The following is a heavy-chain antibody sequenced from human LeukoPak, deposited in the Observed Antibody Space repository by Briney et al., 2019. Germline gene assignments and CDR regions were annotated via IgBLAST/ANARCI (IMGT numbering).Heavy chain of an antibody. V-gene: IGHV3-21*01. D-gene: IGHD2-2*01. Sequence: GGSLRLSCAASGFTFSSYSMNWVRQAPGKGLEWVSSISSSSSYIYYADSVKGRFTISRNNAKNSLYLQMNSLRAEDTAVYYCAREGSTRGDVWGQGTTVTVSS. CDR3: AREGSTRGDV. CDR2: ISSSSSYI. J-gene: IGHJ6*02. CDR1: GFTFSSYS.